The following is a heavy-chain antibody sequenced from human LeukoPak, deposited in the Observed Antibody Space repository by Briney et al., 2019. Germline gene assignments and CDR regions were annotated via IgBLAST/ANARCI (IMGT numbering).Heavy chain of an antibody. V-gene: IGHV3-7*03. D-gene: IGHD3-22*01. J-gene: IGHJ4*02. CDR1: DFTFDFYW. Sequence: GGSLRLSCVASDFTFDFYWMTWVRQAPGKGLEWLANILPDGSQKYYVDSVKGRFTISRDNPKNSLYLQINNLRAEDTAVYYCAKDDSSGYYFSFTFDYWGQGTLVTVSS. CDR3: AKDDSSGYYFSFTFDY. CDR2: ILPDGSQK.